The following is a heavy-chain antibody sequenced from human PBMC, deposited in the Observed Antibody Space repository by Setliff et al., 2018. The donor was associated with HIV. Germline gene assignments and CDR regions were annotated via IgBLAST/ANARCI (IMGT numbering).Heavy chain of an antibody. CDR1: GYTFIGHY. CDR2: INPNSGDT. Sequence: GASVKVSCKASGYTFIGHYIHWVRQAPGQGLEWMGWINPNSGDTKYAQKFQDRVSLTRDTSLSTAYMGLSSLTSDDTAIYYCARDMFEIWERSLAKGDEFDPWGQGSLVTVPQ. CDR3: ARDMFEIWERSLAKGDEFDP. D-gene: IGHD3-10*02. V-gene: IGHV1-2*02. J-gene: IGHJ5*02.